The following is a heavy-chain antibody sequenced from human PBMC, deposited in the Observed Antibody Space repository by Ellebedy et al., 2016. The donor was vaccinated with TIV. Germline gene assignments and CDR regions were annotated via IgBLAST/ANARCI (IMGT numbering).Heavy chain of an antibody. Sequence: GGSLRLSCAASGFTFSDHYMDWVRQAPGKGLEWVGRSRNKANSYSTEYAASVKGRFSISRDDSKNSVYLQMNSLKTEDTAVYYCARHPSVAGPGDVWGQGTTVTVSS. CDR2: SRNKANSYST. D-gene: IGHD6-19*01. CDR3: ARHPSVAGPGDV. J-gene: IGHJ6*02. CDR1: GFTFSDHY. V-gene: IGHV3-72*01.